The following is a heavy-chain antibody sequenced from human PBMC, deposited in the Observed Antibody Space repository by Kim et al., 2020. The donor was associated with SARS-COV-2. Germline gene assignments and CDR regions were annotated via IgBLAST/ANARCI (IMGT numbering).Heavy chain of an antibody. V-gene: IGHV3-74*01. D-gene: IGHD3-3*01. CDR2: IKGDGSDT. Sequence: GGSLRLSCAASGFTFSSYWMHWVRQAPGKGLVWVSHIKGDGSDTNYADSVKGRFTISRDNAKNTVYLQMNSLRAEDTAVYYCTREDYWAGWGWGQGTLVTVSS. CDR1: GFTFSSYW. J-gene: IGHJ4*02. CDR3: TREDYWAGWG.